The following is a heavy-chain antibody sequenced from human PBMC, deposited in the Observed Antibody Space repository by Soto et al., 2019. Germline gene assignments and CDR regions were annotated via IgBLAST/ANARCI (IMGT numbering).Heavy chain of an antibody. Sequence: EVQLVQSGAEVKRPGATVKISCKFSGYTFRDYYMHWVQQAPGKGLEWMGFVDPEDGETSYAEKFQGRVTITADTSTDTTYMGLSRLRSEDTAMFYCTTGRTVAVTASHRGQAFVIWGQGTMVTVSS. J-gene: IGHJ3*02. V-gene: IGHV1-69-2*01. D-gene: IGHD2-21*02. CDR3: TTGRTVAVTASHRGQAFVI. CDR2: VDPEDGET. CDR1: GYTFRDYY.